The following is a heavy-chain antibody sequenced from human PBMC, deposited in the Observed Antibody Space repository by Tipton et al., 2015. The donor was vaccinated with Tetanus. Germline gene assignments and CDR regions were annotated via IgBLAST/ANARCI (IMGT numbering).Heavy chain of an antibody. V-gene: IGHV1-69*13. D-gene: IGHD1-14*01. CDR2: ITPIIGTT. CDR1: GGTFTNYD. Sequence: QSGAEVKKPGSSVKVSCKASGGTFTNYDLSWVRQAPGQGLEWVGGITPIIGTTNSAPKFQGRVTITADESTNTAYMELSRLRSEDTAMYYCARDPNRITRADDVWGQGAQFSVSS. J-gene: IGHJ4*02. CDR3: ARDPNRITRADDV.